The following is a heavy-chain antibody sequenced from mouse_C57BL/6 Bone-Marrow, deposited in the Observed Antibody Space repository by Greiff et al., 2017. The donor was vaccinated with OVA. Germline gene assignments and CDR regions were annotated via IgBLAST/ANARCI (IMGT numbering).Heavy chain of an antibody. CDR3: ASPDYGSSYDWYFDV. CDR2: IDPNSGGT. D-gene: IGHD1-1*01. Sequence: QVQLQQPGAELVKPGASVKLSCKASGYTFTSYWMHWVKQRPGRGLEWIGRIDPNSGGTKYNEKFKSKATLTVDKPSSTAYMQLSSLTSEDSAVYYCASPDYGSSYDWYFDVWGTGTTVTVSS. CDR1: GYTFTSYW. V-gene: IGHV1-72*01. J-gene: IGHJ1*03.